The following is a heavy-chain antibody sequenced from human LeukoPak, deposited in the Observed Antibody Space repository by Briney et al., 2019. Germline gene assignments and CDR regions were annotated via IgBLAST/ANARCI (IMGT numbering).Heavy chain of an antibody. J-gene: IGHJ4*02. CDR1: GFTFSSYG. CDR2: IWYDGSNK. Sequence: GGSLRLSCAASGFTFSSYGMHWVRQAPGKGLEWVAVIWYDGSNKYYADSVKGRFTISRDNSKNTPYLQMNSLRAEDTAVYYCARDLLREVVPAASSDYWGQGTLVTVSS. V-gene: IGHV3-33*01. CDR3: ARDLLREVVPAASSDY. D-gene: IGHD2-2*01.